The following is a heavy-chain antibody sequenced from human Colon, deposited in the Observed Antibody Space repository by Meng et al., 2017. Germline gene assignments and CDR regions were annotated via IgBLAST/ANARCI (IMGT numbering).Heavy chain of an antibody. Sequence: GESLKIPRQGSGFNFPSYWIGWVRQMPGKGLEWRGVVYGGDSDARYSPSFEGQVTMSFDRSIDTAYLQWSSLKGSDSAMYFCARAIPMASSYYFDYWGQGTVVTVSS. V-gene: IGHV5-51*01. J-gene: IGHJ4*02. CDR2: VYGGDSDA. D-gene: IGHD5-24*01. CDR3: ARAIPMASSYYFDY. CDR1: GFNFPSYW.